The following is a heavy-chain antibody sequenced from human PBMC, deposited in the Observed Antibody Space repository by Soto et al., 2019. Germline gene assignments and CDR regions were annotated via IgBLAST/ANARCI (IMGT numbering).Heavy chain of an antibody. CDR3: TRGYLTMVCPRGRYVLAF. CDR1: GYTFTSYY. D-gene: IGHD3-10*01. V-gene: IGHV1-46*01. J-gene: IGHJ6*02. Sequence: ASEKVACKASGYTFTSYYMFWVRQAPGQGLEWMGVINTSGGSPTYAQKFQGRVTMTSDTSTSTVYMELSSLRPEDTAMYYCTRGYLTMVCPRGRYVLAFWGQGTTVTVSS. CDR2: INTSGGSP.